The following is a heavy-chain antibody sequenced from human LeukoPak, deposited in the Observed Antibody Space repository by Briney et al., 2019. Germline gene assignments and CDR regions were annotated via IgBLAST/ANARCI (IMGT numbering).Heavy chain of an antibody. CDR2: ISGSGGST. V-gene: IGHV3-23*01. D-gene: IGHD3-22*01. J-gene: IGHJ1*01. Sequence: GGSLRLSCAASGFTFSSYDMSWVRQAAGKGLECVSGISGSGGSTNYADSVKGRFTISRDNANNTLSLQMNSLRPEDTGVYYCARAPSEIGGYYPEYFRHWGQGTLVTVSS. CDR1: GFTFSSYD. CDR3: ARAPSEIGGYYPEYFRH.